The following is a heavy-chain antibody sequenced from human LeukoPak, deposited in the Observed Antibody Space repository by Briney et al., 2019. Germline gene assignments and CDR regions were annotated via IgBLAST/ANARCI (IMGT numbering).Heavy chain of an antibody. V-gene: IGHV4-61*02. CDR3: ARGGRWLQLLFDY. CDR1: GGSISSGSYY. CDR2: IYTSGST. J-gene: IGHJ4*02. Sequence: SETLSLTCTVSGGSISSGSYYWSWIRQPAGKGLEWIGRIYTSGSTNYNPSLKSRVTISVDTSKNQFSLKLSSVTAADTAVYYCARGGRWLQLLFDYWGQGTLVTVSS. D-gene: IGHD5-24*01.